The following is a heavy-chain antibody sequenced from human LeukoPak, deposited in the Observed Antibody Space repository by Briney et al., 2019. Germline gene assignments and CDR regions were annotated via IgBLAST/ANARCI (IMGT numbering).Heavy chain of an antibody. J-gene: IGHJ3*02. CDR3: ARPLIVGSKGAFDI. Sequence: PSETLSLTCTVSGGSVSSGSYYWSWIRQPPGKGLEWIGYIYYSGSTNYNPSLKSRVTISVDTSKNQFSLKLSSVTAADTAVYYCARPLIVGSKGAFDIRGQGTMVTVSP. CDR2: IYYSGST. CDR1: GGSVSSGSYY. D-gene: IGHD3-22*01. V-gene: IGHV4-61*01.